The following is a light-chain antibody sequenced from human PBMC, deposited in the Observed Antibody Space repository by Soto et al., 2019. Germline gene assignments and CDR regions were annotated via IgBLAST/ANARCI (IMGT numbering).Light chain of an antibody. J-gene: IGKJ4*01. Sequence: EIVLTQSPGTLSLSPGERATLSCRASESVSDNYLAWYQQRSGQAPRLVIYGASSMASAVPDRFSGSGSGADFTLTISRLEPEAFAVDYCQQYGSSPLTFGGGTTLAIK. CDR3: QQYGSSPLT. CDR2: GAS. V-gene: IGKV3-20*01. CDR1: ESVSDNY.